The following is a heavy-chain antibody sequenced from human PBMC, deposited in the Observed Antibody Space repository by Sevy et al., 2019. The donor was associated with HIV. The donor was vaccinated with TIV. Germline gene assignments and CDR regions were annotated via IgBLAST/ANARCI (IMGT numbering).Heavy chain of an antibody. CDR2: FDPEDGDPEDGET. V-gene: IGHV1-24*01. J-gene: IGHJ4*02. D-gene: IGHD3-22*01. CDR3: ATTKDYYDSSGYPFDD. Sequence: ASVKVSCTVSGYTLTKLSMHWMRQAPGKGPEWLGTFDPEDGDPEDGETVYAQKFQDRVIMTDDISTDTAYMELSSLTSEDTAVYYCATTKDYYDSSGYPFDDWGQGTLVTVSS. CDR1: GYTLTKLS.